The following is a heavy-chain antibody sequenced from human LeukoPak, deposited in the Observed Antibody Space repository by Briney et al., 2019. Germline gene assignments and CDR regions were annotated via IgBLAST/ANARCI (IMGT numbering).Heavy chain of an antibody. V-gene: IGHV3-30*02. CDR2: IRYDGSNK. J-gene: IGHJ3*02. D-gene: IGHD5-12*01. CDR3: AKDKGGSHRAFDI. Sequence: GGSLRLSCAASGFTFSSYGMHWVRQAPGKGLEGVAFIRYDGSNKYYADSVKGRFTISRDNSKNTLYLQMNSLRAEDTTVYYCAKDKGGSHRAFDIWGQGTMVTVSS. CDR1: GFTFSSYG.